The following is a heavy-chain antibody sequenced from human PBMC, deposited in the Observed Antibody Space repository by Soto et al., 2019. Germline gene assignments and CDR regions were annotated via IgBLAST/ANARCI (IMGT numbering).Heavy chain of an antibody. CDR2: INPNGGST. V-gene: IGHV1-46*01. CDR1: GYSISSYG. Sequence: ASVKVSCKASGYSISSYGFSWVRQAPGQGLEWMAIINPNGGSTNYAPNLQGRVTLTRDTSTNTVYIELSSLGSEDTAVYYCARGLTSGDYWGQGTLVTVSS. CDR3: ARGLTSGDY. D-gene: IGHD7-27*01. J-gene: IGHJ4*02.